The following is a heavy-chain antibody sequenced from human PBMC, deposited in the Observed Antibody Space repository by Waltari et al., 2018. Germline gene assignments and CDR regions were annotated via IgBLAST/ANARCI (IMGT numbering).Heavy chain of an antibody. J-gene: IGHJ5*02. D-gene: IGHD2-15*01. V-gene: IGHV1-3*01. CDR2: INAGNCNT. CDR1: GYTFTSYA. Sequence: QVQLVQSGAEVKKPGASVKVSCKASGYTFTSYAMHWVRQAPGQRIEWMGWINAGNCNTKYSQKSQGIATITRDTSASTAYMELSSLRSEDTAVYYCARVGGVEENWFDPWGQGTLGHRLL. CDR3: ARVGGVEENWFDP.